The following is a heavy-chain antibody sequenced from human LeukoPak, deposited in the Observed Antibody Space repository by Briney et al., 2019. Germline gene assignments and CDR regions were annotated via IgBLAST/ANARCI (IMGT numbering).Heavy chain of an antibody. Sequence: SETLSLTCTVSGGSISSSSYYWGWIRQPPGKGLEWIGSIYYSGSTYYNPSLKSRVTISVDTSKNQFSLKPSSVTAADTAVYYCARQQLWFGELPSYYFDCWGQGTLVTVSS. J-gene: IGHJ4*02. CDR2: IYYSGST. CDR3: ARQQLWFGELPSYYFDC. V-gene: IGHV4-39*01. CDR1: GGSISSSSYY. D-gene: IGHD3-10*01.